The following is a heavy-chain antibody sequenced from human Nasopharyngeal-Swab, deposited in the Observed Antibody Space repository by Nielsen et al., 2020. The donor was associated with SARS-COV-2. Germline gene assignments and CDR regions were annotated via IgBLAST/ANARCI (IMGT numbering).Heavy chain of an antibody. Sequence: SESLSLTCTVSGASVSDYSWSWIRQLPGKGLEWLGYMFYIGITNYNPSLKSRVTISVDTSKNQCSLRLSSVTAADTATYYCASLPYCSSDTCFPIDLWGQGTLVTVSS. J-gene: IGHJ5*02. CDR2: MFYIGIT. CDR1: GASVSDYS. CDR3: ASLPYCSSDTCFPIDL. V-gene: IGHV4-59*08. D-gene: IGHD2-2*01.